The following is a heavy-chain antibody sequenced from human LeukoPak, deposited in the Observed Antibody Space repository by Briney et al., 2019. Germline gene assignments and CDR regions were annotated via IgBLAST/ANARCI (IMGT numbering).Heavy chain of an antibody. J-gene: IGHJ4*02. CDR1: GFIFSSYA. D-gene: IGHD6-13*01. Sequence: GGSLRLSCAASGFIFSSYAMHWVRQVPGKGLEWVANIKQDGSEKYYVDSVKGRFTISRDNAKNSLYLQMNSLRAEDTAVYYCARASSSSWYYFDYWGQGTLVTVSS. CDR3: ARASSSSWYYFDY. CDR2: IKQDGSEK. V-gene: IGHV3-7*01.